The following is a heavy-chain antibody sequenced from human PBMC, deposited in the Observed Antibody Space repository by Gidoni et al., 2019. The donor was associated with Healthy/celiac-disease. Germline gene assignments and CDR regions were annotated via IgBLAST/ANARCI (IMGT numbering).Heavy chain of an antibody. CDR1: GFPFSSYG. V-gene: IGHV3-33*01. CDR2: IWYDGSNK. D-gene: IGHD1-26*01. J-gene: IGHJ4*02. Sequence: QVQLVESGGGVVQPGRSLRLSCAASGFPFSSYGMHWVRQAPGKGLEWVAVIWYDGSNKYYADSVKGRFTISRDNSKNTLYLQMNSLRAEDTAVYYCARGELLRNTYFDYWGQGTLVTVSS. CDR3: ARGELLRNTYFDY.